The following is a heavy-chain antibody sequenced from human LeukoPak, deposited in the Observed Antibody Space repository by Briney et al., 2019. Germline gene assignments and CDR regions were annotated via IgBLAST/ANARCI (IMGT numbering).Heavy chain of an antibody. CDR3: ARRTYDFWSGSTSFHYYMDV. D-gene: IGHD3-3*01. CDR2: IYYRGST. Sequence: SQTLSLTCTVSGGSISSSSYYCGWIRQPPGKGLEWIGSIYYRGSTYYNPSLKSRVTISVDTSKHQFSLKLSSVTAADTAVYYCARRTYDFWSGSTSFHYYMDVWGKGTTVTVSS. J-gene: IGHJ6*03. V-gene: IGHV4-39*01. CDR1: GGSISSSSYY.